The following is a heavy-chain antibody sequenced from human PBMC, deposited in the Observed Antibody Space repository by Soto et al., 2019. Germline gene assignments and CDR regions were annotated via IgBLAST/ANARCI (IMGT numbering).Heavy chain of an antibody. J-gene: IGHJ5*02. Sequence: GGSLRLSCTGSGFTFRDHGLSWVRQAPGKGLEWLGFIRSNRFGATTEYAASVKGRFFISRDDSKSIAFLQMNNLETEDTAVYYCTRAPLRCSGGSCYSADAWGQGTLVTVSS. D-gene: IGHD2-15*01. V-gene: IGHV3-49*04. CDR3: TRAPLRCSGGSCYSADA. CDR1: GFTFRDHG. CDR2: IRSNRFGATT.